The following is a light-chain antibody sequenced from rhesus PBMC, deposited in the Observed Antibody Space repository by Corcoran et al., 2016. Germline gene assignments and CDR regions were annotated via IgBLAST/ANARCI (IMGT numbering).Light chain of an antibody. Sequence: DIQMTQSPSSLSASVGDRVTITCRASENVNNYLNWYQQKPGKAPKFLIHQASTFKSAVPSRFSGSGSGTDYTFTRGSLQPEDGATYYCQQGYGTPFSLGPGTKVDLK. J-gene: IGKJ3*01. V-gene: IGKV1-74*01. CDR3: QQGYGTPFS. CDR1: ENVNNY. CDR2: QAS.